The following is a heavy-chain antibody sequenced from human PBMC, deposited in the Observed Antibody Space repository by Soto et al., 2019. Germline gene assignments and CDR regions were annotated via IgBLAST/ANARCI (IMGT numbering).Heavy chain of an antibody. V-gene: IGHV4-59*12. CDR1: GGSISRYY. J-gene: IGHJ4*02. Sequence: SETLSLTCTVSGGSISRYYWNWIRQPPGKGLEWIGYIYYSGSTYYNPSLKSRVTISVDTSKNQFSLKLSSVTAADTAVYYCAREPTIWGQGTLVTVSS. CDR3: AREPTI. D-gene: IGHD1-26*01. CDR2: IYYSGST.